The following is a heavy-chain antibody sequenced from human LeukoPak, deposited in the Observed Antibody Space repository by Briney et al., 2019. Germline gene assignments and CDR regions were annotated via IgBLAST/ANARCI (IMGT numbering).Heavy chain of an antibody. D-gene: IGHD5-12*01. J-gene: IGHJ6*03. CDR3: AKGGGYEAQYYYYYLDV. V-gene: IGHV3-30*02. CDR2: IRYDGSNK. Sequence: GGSLRLSCAASEFTFSNYGMYWVRQAPGKGLEWVAFIRYDGSNKYYADSVKGRFTISRDNSKNTLYLQMKSLRAEDTAVYYCAKGGGYEAQYYYYYLDVWGKGTTVTISS. CDR1: EFTFSNYG.